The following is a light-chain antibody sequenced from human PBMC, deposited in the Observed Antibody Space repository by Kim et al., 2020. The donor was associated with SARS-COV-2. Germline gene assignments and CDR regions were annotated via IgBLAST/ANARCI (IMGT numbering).Light chain of an antibody. CDR3: SSYARSSTPWV. CDR1: SSDVGGYNY. V-gene: IGLV2-14*01. CDR2: DVT. J-gene: IGLJ3*02. Sequence: QSALTQPASVSGSPGQSITISCTGTSSDVGGYNYVSWYQQHPGKAPKLMIYDVTQRPAGVSNRFSGSKSGNTASLTISAFQTEDEADYYCSSYARSSTPWVFGGGTQLTVL.